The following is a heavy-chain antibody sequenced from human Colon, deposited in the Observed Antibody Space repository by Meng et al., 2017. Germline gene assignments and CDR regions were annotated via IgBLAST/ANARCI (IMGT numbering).Heavy chain of an antibody. J-gene: IGHJ4*02. D-gene: IGHD1-26*01. Sequence: VQLQKPGPGMGSRSWSPAASSPVTGGSVSSGSNYWSWIRQPPGKGMEWSAYIDYRLSIIYFPSLRCRVTMSVDTSKQQFPLNLSRGSAAYTAVYYCAGGPWELDYWGQGTLVTVSS. CDR2: IDYRLSI. V-gene: IGHV4-61*01. CDR1: GGSVSSGSNY. CDR3: AGGPWELDY.